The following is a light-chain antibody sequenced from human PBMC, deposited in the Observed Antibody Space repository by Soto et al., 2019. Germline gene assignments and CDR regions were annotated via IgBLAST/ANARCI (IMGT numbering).Light chain of an antibody. CDR3: AAWDDSLNGVV. CDR1: SSNIGSNT. J-gene: IGLJ2*01. V-gene: IGLV1-44*01. CDR2: INS. Sequence: VLTQPPSASGTPGQRVTISCSGSSSNIGSNTVNWYQQFPGTAPKLLIYINSHRPSGVPDRFSGSKSGTSASLAISGLQSDDEADYYCAAWDDSLNGVVFGGGTKLTVL.